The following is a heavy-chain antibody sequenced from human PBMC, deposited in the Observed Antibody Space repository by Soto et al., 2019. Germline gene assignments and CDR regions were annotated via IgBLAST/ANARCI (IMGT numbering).Heavy chain of an antibody. J-gene: IGHJ4*02. Sequence: EVQLVESGGGLVQPGGSLRLSCAASGFTFSSSSMNWVRQAPGKGLEWISYISSGSSTIYYADSVKGRFTISRDNAKNSLYLQMNSLRDEETAVYYCANSWDYWGQGTLVTVSS. CDR1: GFTFSSSS. CDR2: ISSGSSTI. CDR3: ANSWDY. V-gene: IGHV3-48*02.